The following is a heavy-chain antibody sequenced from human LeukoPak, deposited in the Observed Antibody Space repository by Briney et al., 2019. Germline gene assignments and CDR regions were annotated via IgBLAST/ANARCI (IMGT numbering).Heavy chain of an antibody. V-gene: IGHV6-1*01. CDR3: AKDLSRGNFAE. J-gene: IGHJ4*02. Sequence: SQTLSLTCAISGDSVSSNRAAWNWMRRSPSRGLEWLGRTYYRSTWYNDYAVFVKSRMTINPDTSKNQFSLHLNSVTPEDTAVYYCAKDLSRGNFAEWGQGTLVTVSS. CDR2: TYYRSTWYN. D-gene: IGHD3-9*01. CDR1: GDSVSSNRAA.